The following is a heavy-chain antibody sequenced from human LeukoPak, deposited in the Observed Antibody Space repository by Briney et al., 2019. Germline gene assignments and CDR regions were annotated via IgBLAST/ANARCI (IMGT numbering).Heavy chain of an antibody. D-gene: IGHD3-22*01. CDR2: ISGSGGST. CDR1: GFTFSSYG. Sequence: GGSLRLFCAASGFTFSSYGMSWVRQAPGKGLEWVSAISGSGGSTYYADSVKGRFTISRDNSKNTLYLQMNSLRAEDTAVYYCAKVEVGYYDSSGPRAYWGQGTLVTVSS. J-gene: IGHJ4*02. V-gene: IGHV3-23*01. CDR3: AKVEVGYYDSSGPRAY.